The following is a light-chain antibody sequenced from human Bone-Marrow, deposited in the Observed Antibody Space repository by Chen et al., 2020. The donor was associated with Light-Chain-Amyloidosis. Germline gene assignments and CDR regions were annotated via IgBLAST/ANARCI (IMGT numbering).Light chain of an antibody. J-gene: IGKJ1*01. CDR2: GAS. CDR3: QQYDNWKT. V-gene: IGKV3-15*01. Sequence: EIVMTQSPATLSVSPGERVTLSCRASQSINNKLAWYQPKPGQATRRLIYGASTRSTGIPARFSGSGSGTEFTLTISSMQPEDFAVYYCQQYDNWKTFGQGTKVEIK. CDR1: QSINNK.